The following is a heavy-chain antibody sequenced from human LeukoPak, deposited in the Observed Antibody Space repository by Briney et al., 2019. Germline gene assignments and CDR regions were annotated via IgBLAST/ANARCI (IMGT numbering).Heavy chain of an antibody. Sequence: PGRSLRLSCAASGFTFSSYGMHWVRQAPGKGLEWVAVLSYDGSNKYYADSVKGRFTISRDNSKNTLYLQMNSLRVEDTAVYYCARGPLYDLDDAFDIWGQGTMVTVSS. CDR3: ARGPLYDLDDAFDI. D-gene: IGHD3/OR15-3a*01. CDR2: LSYDGSNK. J-gene: IGHJ3*02. CDR1: GFTFSSYG. V-gene: IGHV3-30*03.